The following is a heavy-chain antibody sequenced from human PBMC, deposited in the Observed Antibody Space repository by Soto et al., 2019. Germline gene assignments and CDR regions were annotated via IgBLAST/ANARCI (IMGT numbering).Heavy chain of an antibody. Sequence: QAGGSLRLSCAASGFTFRNYALSWVRQAPGKGLEWVSTITGSSGSTFYADSVKGRLTISRDNSKNTLYLQLNSLRAEDTAIYYCAKTRGIQLWLLDYWGQGTLVTVSS. V-gene: IGHV3-23*01. CDR1: GFTFRNYA. D-gene: IGHD5-18*01. CDR3: AKTRGIQLWLLDY. J-gene: IGHJ4*02. CDR2: ITGSSGST.